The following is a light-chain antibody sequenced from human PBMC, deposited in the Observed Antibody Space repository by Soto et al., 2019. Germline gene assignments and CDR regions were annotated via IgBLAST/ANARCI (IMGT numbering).Light chain of an antibody. V-gene: IGLV2-23*01. CDR1: SSDVGGQKL. J-gene: IGLJ3*02. CDR3: WSYAGSTTWV. Sequence: QSALTQPASVSGSPGQSITISCTGTSSDVGGQKLVSWYQQHPGKAPKVLLYEGSERPSGVSDRFSGSKSGNTASLTISGLQAEDEADYYCWSYAGSTTWVFGGGTKLTVL. CDR2: EGS.